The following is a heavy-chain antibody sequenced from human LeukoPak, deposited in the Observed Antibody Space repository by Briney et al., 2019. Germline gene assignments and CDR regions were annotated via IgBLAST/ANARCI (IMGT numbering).Heavy chain of an antibody. J-gene: IGHJ6*02. Sequence: GASVKVSCKASGYTFASHDINWVRQATGQGLEWMGWMNPNSGNTGYAQRFQGRVTITRNTSISTAYMELSSLRSEDTAVYYCARFRRAQGRGIDYYYYGMDVWGQGTTVTVSS. CDR3: ARFRRAQGRGIDYYYYGMDV. CDR1: GYTFASHD. CDR2: MNPNSGNT. D-gene: IGHD2-21*01. V-gene: IGHV1-8*01.